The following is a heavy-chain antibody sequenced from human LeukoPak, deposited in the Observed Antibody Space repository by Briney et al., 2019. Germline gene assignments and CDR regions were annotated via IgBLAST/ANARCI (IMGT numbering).Heavy chain of an antibody. J-gene: IGHJ6*02. CDR1: GFTFSSYW. CDR2: INSDGSST. Sequence: GGSLRLSCAASGFTFSSYWMHWVRQAPGKGLVWVSRINSDGSSTSYADSVKGRFTISRDNSKNTLYLQMNSLRAEDTAVYYCARDGKYSGSYYYYYGMDVWGQGTTVTVSS. V-gene: IGHV3-74*01. CDR3: ARDGKYSGSYYYYYGMDV. D-gene: IGHD1-26*01.